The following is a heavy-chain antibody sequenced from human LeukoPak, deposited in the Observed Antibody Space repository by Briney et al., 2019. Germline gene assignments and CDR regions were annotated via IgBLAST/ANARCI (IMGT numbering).Heavy chain of an antibody. J-gene: IGHJ4*03. Sequence: SETLSLTCTVSGGSISSGGYYWSWIRQHPGKGLEWIGYIYYSGSTYYNPSIKSRVTISVDTSKNQFSLKLSSVTDADTDVYYCARERRQLLVIDYWGQGTTVTVSS. CDR2: IYYSGST. CDR1: GGSISSGGYY. V-gene: IGHV4-31*03. D-gene: IGHD6-13*01. CDR3: ARERRQLLVIDY.